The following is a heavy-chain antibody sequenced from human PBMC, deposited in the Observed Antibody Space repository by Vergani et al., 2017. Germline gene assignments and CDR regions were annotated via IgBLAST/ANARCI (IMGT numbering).Heavy chain of an antibody. CDR3: TTDPRRGYSSSWSSKVPIDY. CDR1: GGSISSRSYY. V-gene: IGHV3-15*07. D-gene: IGHD6-13*01. Sequence: LQLQESGPGLVKPSETLSLTCTVSGGSISSRSYYWGWVRQAPGKGLEWVGRIKSKTDGGTTDYAAPVKGRFTISRDDSKNTLYLQMNSLKTEYTAVYYCTTDPRRGYSSSWSSKVPIDYGGQGSLVTVSS. J-gene: IGHJ4*02. CDR2: IKSKTDGGTT.